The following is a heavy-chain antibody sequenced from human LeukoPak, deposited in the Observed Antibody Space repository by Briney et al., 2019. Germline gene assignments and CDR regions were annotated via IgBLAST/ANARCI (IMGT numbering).Heavy chain of an antibody. V-gene: IGHV3-30-3*01. Sequence: PGGSLRLSCAASGFTFSSYAMHWVRQAPGKGLEWVAVISYDGSNKYYADSVKGRFTISRDNSKNTLYLQMNSLRAEDTAVYYCASTMVRGVHPGYWGQGTLVTVSS. CDR3: ASTMVRGVHPGY. J-gene: IGHJ4*02. CDR1: GFTFSSYA. CDR2: ISYDGSNK. D-gene: IGHD3-10*01.